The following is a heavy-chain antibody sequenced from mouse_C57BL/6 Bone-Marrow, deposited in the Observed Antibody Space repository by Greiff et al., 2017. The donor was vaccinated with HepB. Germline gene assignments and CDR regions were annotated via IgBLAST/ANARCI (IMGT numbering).Heavy chain of an antibody. CDR3: ARLLDPWFAF. CDR1: GYTFTDYY. Sequence: VQLKQSGPELVKPGASVKISCKASGYTFTDYYMNWVKQSHGKSLEWIGDINPNNGGTSYNQKFKGKATLTVDKSSSTAYMSLRSLTSEDSAVYYCARLLDPWFAFWGRGTVVTVTA. J-gene: IGHJ3*01. V-gene: IGHV1-26*01. CDR2: INPNNGGT.